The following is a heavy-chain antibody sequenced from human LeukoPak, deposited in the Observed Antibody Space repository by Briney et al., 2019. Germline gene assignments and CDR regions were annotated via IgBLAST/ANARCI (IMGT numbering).Heavy chain of an antibody. Sequence: SETLSLTCTVSGGSISSSSYYWGWIRQPPGKGLEWIGSIYYSGSTEYNPSLKSRVTISVDTSKNQFSLKLSSVTAADTAVYYCASQARGLSAFDIWGQGTMVTVSS. CDR1: GGSISSSSYY. CDR2: IYYSGST. J-gene: IGHJ3*02. D-gene: IGHD3/OR15-3a*01. V-gene: IGHV4-39*07. CDR3: ASQARGLSAFDI.